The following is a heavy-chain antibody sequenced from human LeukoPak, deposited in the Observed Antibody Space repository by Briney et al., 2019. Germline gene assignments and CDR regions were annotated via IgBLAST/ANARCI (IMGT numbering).Heavy chain of an antibody. D-gene: IGHD3-9*01. CDR1: GFTVSSNF. CDR3: AISYLGILTGYIY. V-gene: IGHV3-66*02. CDR2: IYSGGTT. Sequence: GGSLRLSCAASGFTVSSNFMSWVRQAPGKGLEWVSVIYSGGTTYYADSVKGRFTISRDNSKNTLYLQMNSLRADDTAVYYCAISYLGILTGYIYWGQGTLVNVSS. J-gene: IGHJ4*02.